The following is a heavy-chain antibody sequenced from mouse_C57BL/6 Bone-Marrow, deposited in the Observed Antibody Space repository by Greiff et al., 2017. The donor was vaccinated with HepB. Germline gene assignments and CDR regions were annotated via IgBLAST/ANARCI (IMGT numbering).Heavy chain of an antibody. CDR1: GFTFSSYA. V-gene: IGHV5-4*03. CDR3: ARGDYGSSSWFSY. J-gene: IGHJ3*01. Sequence: EVKLMESGGGLVKPGGSLKLSCAASGFTFSSYAMSWVRQTPEKRLEWVATISDGGSYTYYPDNVKGRFTISRDNAKNNLYLQMSHLKSEDTAMYYCARGDYGSSSWFSYWGQVTLVTVSA. CDR2: ISDGGSYT. D-gene: IGHD1-1*01.